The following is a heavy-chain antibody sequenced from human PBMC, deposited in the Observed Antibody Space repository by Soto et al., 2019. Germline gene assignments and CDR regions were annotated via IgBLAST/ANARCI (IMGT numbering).Heavy chain of an antibody. CDR1: GFSLSTRGVG. J-gene: IGHJ4*02. CDR2: LYWDDDE. V-gene: IGHV2-5*02. CDR3: AHRPRGFTYFFDY. Sequence: QITLNESGPTLVKPTQTLTLTCTFSGFSLSTRGVGVGWIRQPPGKALEWLALLYWDDDERYSPSLMSRLTIPKDTSKNQVFLTMTNVDPVDTATYDCAHRPRGFTYFFDYWGQGTLVTVSS.